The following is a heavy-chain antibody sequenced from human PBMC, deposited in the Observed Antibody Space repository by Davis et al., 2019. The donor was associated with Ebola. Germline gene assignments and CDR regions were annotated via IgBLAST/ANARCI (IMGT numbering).Heavy chain of an antibody. V-gene: IGHV4-34*01. J-gene: IGHJ6*02. CDR1: GGSFSGYY. CDR2: INHSGST. Sequence: PSETLSLTCAVYGGSFSGYYWSWIRQPPGKGLEWIGEINHSGSTNYNPSLKSRVTISVDTSKNQFSLKLSSVTAANTAVYYCARGRRVPAAITRYYYYGMDVWGQGTTVTVSS. D-gene: IGHD2-2*02. CDR3: ARGRRVPAAITRYYYYGMDV.